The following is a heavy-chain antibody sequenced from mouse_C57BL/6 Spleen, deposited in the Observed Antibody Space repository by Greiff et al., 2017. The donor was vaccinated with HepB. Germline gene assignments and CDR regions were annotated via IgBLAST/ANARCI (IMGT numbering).Heavy chain of an antibody. CDR1: GYAFSSYW. Sequence: VQLQQSGPELVKPGASVKISCKASGYAFSSYWMNWVKQRPGKGLEWIGRIYPGDGDTNYNGKFKGKATLTADKSSSTAYMPLSSLTSEDSAVYFCARSYSNYYFDYWGQGTTLTVSS. CDR2: IYPGDGDT. V-gene: IGHV1-82*01. J-gene: IGHJ2*01. CDR3: ARSYSNYYFDY. D-gene: IGHD2-5*01.